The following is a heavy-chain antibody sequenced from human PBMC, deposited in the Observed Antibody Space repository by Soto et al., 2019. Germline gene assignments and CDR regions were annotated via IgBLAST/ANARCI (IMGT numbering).Heavy chain of an antibody. CDR3: AKDLSGARWYYDALDV. CDR2: TSYDGTNK. V-gene: IGHV3-30*18. Sequence: GGSLRLSCEVSGLTFSPHGMHWVRQAPGKGLEWVAGTSYDGTNKYCARSVQGRFTISRENSMKSLYLQMNSPRTEDTAVYYCAKDLSGARWYYDALDVWGQGTTVTVSS. J-gene: IGHJ6*02. CDR1: GLTFSPHG. D-gene: IGHD2-15*01.